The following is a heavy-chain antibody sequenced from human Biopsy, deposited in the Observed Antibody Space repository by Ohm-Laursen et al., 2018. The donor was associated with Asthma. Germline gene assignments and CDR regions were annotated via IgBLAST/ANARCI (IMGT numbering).Heavy chain of an antibody. V-gene: IGHV3-30*07. CDR1: GFSFSNFA. CDR3: ARAYGGSFFSGSFDI. CDR2: ISKDASTQ. D-gene: IGHD4-23*01. J-gene: IGHJ3*02. Sequence: SLRLSCAASGFSFSNFAIHWVRQAPGKGLEWVGVISKDASTQDYADSVKGRFTMARDNSKNTLSLQMNSLRAEDTAVYYCARAYGGSFFSGSFDIWGQGTMVTVSS.